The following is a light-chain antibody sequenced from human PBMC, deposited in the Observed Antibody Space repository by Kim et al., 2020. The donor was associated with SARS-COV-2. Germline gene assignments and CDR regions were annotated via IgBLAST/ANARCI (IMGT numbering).Light chain of an antibody. CDR2: EIT. J-gene: IGLJ1*01. Sequence: QSALTQPPSASGSPGQSVTISCSGTSTDFTTYNYVSWYQQHPGKAPKLIIYEITKRPSGVPDRFSGSKSGDTASLTVSRLQAEDEADYYCTSHANDNYVFGTGTRVTVL. V-gene: IGLV2-8*01. CDR1: STDFTTYNY. CDR3: TSHANDNYV.